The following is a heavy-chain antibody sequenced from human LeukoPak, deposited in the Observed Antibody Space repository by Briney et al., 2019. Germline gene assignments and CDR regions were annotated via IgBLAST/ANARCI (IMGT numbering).Heavy chain of an antibody. Sequence: SQTLSLTCAISGDSVSSNSAAWNWIRKSPSRGLEWLERTYYRSKWYTDYAVSVTSRITINPDTSKNQFSLQLNSVTPEDTAVYYCARDKDYSIDHWGQGTLVTVSS. J-gene: IGHJ4*02. CDR2: TYYRSKWYT. CDR3: ARDKDYSIDH. V-gene: IGHV6-1*01. D-gene: IGHD4-11*01. CDR1: GDSVSSNSAA.